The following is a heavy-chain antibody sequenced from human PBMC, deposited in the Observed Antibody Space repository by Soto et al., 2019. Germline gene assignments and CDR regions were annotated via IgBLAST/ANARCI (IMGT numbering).Heavy chain of an antibody. D-gene: IGHD6-13*01. V-gene: IGHV3-23*01. CDR3: AKDASSTHVYNWFDP. J-gene: IGHJ5*02. Sequence: PGGVPRLSCAASGFTFSSYAMSWVRQAPGKGLEWVSAISGSGGSTYYADSVKGRFTISRDNSKNTLYLQMNSLRAEDTAVYYCAKDASSTHVYNWFDPWGQGTLVTVS. CDR2: ISGSGGST. CDR1: GFTFSSYA.